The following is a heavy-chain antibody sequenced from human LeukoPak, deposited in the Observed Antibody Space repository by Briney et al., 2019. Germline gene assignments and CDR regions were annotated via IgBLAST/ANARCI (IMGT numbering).Heavy chain of an antibody. Sequence: GGSLRLSCAASGFTFSSYAMSWVRQAPGKGLEWVSAISGSGGSTYYADSVKGRFTISRDNSKNTLYLQMNSLRAEDTAVYYCARGSLLAPYDFCYYWGQGTLVTVSS. D-gene: IGHD3-3*01. CDR1: GFTFSSYA. CDR3: ARGSLLAPYDFCYY. V-gene: IGHV3-23*01. J-gene: IGHJ4*02. CDR2: ISGSGGST.